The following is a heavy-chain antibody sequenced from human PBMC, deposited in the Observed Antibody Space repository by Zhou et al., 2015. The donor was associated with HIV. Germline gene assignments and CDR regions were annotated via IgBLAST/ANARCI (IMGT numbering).Heavy chain of an antibody. Sequence: QVQLVQSGAEVKKPGSSVKVSCKASGGTFSSYAISWVRQAPGQGLEWMGGIIPIFGTANYAQKFQGRVTITADESTSTAYMELSSLRSEDTAVYYCARRPGGGYFDLRSWFDPWGQGTLVTVSS. V-gene: IGHV1-69*12. D-gene: IGHD3-9*01. CDR3: ARRPGGGYFDLRSWFDP. CDR2: IIPIFGTA. J-gene: IGHJ5*02. CDR1: GGTFSSYA.